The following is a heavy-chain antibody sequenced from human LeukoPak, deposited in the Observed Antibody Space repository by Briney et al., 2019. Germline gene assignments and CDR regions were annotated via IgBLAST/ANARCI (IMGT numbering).Heavy chain of an antibody. D-gene: IGHD2-15*01. V-gene: IGHV1-18*01. CDR3: ARVSLRPWSDLHKVDY. J-gene: IGHJ4*02. CDR1: GYTFTSYG. Sequence: ASVKVSCKASGYTFTSYGISWVRQAPGQGLEWMGWISAYNGNTNYARKLQGRVTMTTDTSTSTAYMELRSLRSDDTAVYYCARVSLRPWSDLHKVDYWGQGTLVTVSS. CDR2: ISAYNGNT.